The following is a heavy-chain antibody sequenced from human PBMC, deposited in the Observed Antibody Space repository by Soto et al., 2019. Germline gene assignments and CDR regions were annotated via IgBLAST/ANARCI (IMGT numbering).Heavy chain of an antibody. J-gene: IGHJ4*02. CDR1: GFTFSSYA. Sequence: GGSLRLSCAASGFTFSSYAMSWVRQAPGKGLEWVSAISGSGGSTYYADSVKGRFTISRDNSKNTLYLQMNSLRAEDTAVYYCAKHTYSHGSGSSNFDYWGQGTLVTVSS. CDR3: AKHTYSHGSGSSNFDY. V-gene: IGHV3-23*01. CDR2: ISGSGGST. D-gene: IGHD3-10*01.